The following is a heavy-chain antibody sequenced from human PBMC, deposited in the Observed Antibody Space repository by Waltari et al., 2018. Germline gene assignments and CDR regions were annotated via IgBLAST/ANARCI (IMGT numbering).Heavy chain of an antibody. J-gene: IGHJ4*02. V-gene: IGHV4-59*11. CDR2: IYYSGST. CDR3: ARREIRGGSYSLDY. D-gene: IGHD1-26*01. Sequence: QVQLQESGPGLVKPSETLSLTCTVSGGSISSHYWSWIRQPPGKGLEWIGYIYYSGSTNYNPSLKSRVIISVDTSKNQSSLKLSFVTAADTAVYYCARREIRGGSYSLDYWGQGTLVTVSS. CDR1: GGSISSHY.